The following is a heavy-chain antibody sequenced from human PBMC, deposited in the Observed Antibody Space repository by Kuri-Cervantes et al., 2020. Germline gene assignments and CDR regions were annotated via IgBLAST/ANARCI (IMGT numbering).Heavy chain of an antibody. D-gene: IGHD2-2*01. Sequence: SETLSLTCTVSGGSIGSSSYYWGWIRQPPGKGLEWIGSIYYSGSTYYNPSLKSRVTTSVDTSKNQFSLKLSSVTAADTAVYYCARDSSRVPAPVPYYYYGMDVWGQGTTVTVSS. V-gene: IGHV4-39*07. J-gene: IGHJ6*02. CDR1: GGSIGSSSYY. CDR2: IYYSGST. CDR3: ARDSSRVPAPVPYYYYGMDV.